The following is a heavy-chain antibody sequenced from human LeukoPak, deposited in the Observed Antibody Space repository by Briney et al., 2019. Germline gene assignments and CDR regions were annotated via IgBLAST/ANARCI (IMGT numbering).Heavy chain of an antibody. CDR2: ISSSGSAI. Sequence: PEGSLRLSCAASGFTFSSYEMNWVRQAPGKGLEWVSYISSSGSAIYYADSVKGRFTISRDNAKNSLYLQMNSLRAEDTAVYYCARGIVMVTTPYYYGMDVWGQGTTVTVSS. V-gene: IGHV3-48*03. CDR1: GFTFSSYE. D-gene: IGHD3-22*01. CDR3: ARGIVMVTTPYYYGMDV. J-gene: IGHJ6*02.